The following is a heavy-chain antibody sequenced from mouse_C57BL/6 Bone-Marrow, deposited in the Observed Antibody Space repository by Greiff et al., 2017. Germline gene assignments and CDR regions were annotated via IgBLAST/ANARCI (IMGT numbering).Heavy chain of an antibody. V-gene: IGHV2-9-1*01. CDR2: IWNGGGT. CDR1: GFSLTSYA. J-gene: IGHJ3*01. CDR3: ARHYYGGSLAY. Sequence: QVQLQQSGPGLVAPSQSLSITCTVSGFSLTSYAISWVRQPPGKGLEWLGVIWNGGGTNYNSALKSRLSISKDNSQSQVFLKMNSLQTDDTARYYCARHYYGGSLAYWGQGTLVTVSA. D-gene: IGHD1-1*01.